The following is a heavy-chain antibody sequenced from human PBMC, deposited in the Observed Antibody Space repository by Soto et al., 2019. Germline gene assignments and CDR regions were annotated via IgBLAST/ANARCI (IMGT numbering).Heavy chain of an antibody. CDR2: IYQSGGT. CDR1: GGSIGSGGYS. Sequence: SETLSLTCAVSGGSIGSGGYSWSWIRQPPGKGLEWIGYIYQSGGTYYNPSLKSRVTISENRSKNQFSLILNSVTAADTAVYYCARGESGQQLPRDYYFGRDVWGQGTTVTVSS. D-gene: IGHD6-13*01. V-gene: IGHV4-30-2*01. CDR3: ARGESGQQLPRDYYFGRDV. J-gene: IGHJ6*02.